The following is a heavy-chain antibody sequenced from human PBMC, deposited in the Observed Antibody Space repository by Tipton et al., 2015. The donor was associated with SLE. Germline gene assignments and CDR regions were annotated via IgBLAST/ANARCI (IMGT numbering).Heavy chain of an antibody. V-gene: IGHV4-38-2*01. CDR3: ARWGRSSGWYGY. J-gene: IGHJ4*02. D-gene: IGHD6-19*01. Sequence: TLSLTCAVSGYSISSGYYWGWIRQPPGKGLEWIGSIYHSGRTYYNPSLQSRVTISVDTSKNQFSLKLSSVTAADTAVYYCARWGRSSGWYGYWGQGTLVTVSS. CDR2: IYHSGRT. CDR1: GYSISSGYY.